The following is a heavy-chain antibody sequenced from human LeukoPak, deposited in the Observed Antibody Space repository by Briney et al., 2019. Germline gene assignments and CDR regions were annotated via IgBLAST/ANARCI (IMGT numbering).Heavy chain of an antibody. D-gene: IGHD3-3*01. V-gene: IGHV3-30-3*01. J-gene: IGHJ4*02. CDR3: AREEDYDFWSGYYGAFDY. CDR1: GGTFSSYA. CDR2: ISYDGSNK. Sequence: SCKASGGTFSSYAMHWVRQAPGKGLEWVAVISYDGSNKYYADSVKGRFTISRDNSKNTLYLQMNSLRAEDTAVYYCAREEDYDFWSGYYGAFDYWGQGTLVTVSS.